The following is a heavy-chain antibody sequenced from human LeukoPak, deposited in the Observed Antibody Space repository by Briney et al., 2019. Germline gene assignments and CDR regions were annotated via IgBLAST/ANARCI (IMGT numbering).Heavy chain of an antibody. Sequence: PGRSLRLSCAASGFTFSSYGMHWVRQAPGKGLEWVAVISYDGSNKYYADSVKGRFTISRDNSKNTLYLQMNSLRAEDTAVYYCARDVGVVVVVAATLDYWGQGTLVTVSS. CDR3: ARDVGVVVVVAATLDY. V-gene: IGHV3-30*03. CDR2: ISYDGSNK. J-gene: IGHJ4*02. D-gene: IGHD2-15*01. CDR1: GFTFSSYG.